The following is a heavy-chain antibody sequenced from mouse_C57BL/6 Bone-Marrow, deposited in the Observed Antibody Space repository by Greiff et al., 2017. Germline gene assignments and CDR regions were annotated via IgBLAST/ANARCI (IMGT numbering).Heavy chain of an antibody. CDR2: IYPGGGYT. V-gene: IGHV1-63*01. CDR3: ARWGISGDFDY. J-gene: IGHJ2*01. D-gene: IGHD3-2*02. Sequence: KQSGAELVRPGTSVKMSCKASGYTFTNYWIGWAKQRPGHGLEWIGDIYPGGGYTNYNEKFKGKATLTADKSSSTAYMQFSSLTSEDSAIYYCARWGISGDFDYWGQGTTLTVSS. CDR1: GYTFTNYW.